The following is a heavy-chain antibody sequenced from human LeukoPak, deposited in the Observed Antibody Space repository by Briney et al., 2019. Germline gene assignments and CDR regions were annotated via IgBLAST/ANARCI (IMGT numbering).Heavy chain of an antibody. CDR2: ISLSSTTI. V-gene: IGHV3-48*01. CDR3: ARDSDSNFDY. Sequence: GGSLGLSCVASGFTFSIYNMNWVRQAPGKGLEWVSYISLSSTTIYYADSVKGRFTISRDNAKNSLYLQMNSLRAEDTAVYYCARDSDSNFDYWGQGTLVTVSS. J-gene: IGHJ4*02. CDR1: GFTFSIYN. D-gene: IGHD5-18*01.